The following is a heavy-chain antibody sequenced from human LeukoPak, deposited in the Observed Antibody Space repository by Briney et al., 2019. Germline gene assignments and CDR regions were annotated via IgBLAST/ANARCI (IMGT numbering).Heavy chain of an antibody. CDR2: IIPIFGTA. J-gene: IGHJ4*02. Sequence: ASVKVSCKASGGTFSSYAISWVRQAPGQGLEWMGGIIPIFGTANYAQKFQGRVTITTDESTSTAYMELSSLRSEDTAVYYCARGRDVAAIGGYYFDYWGQGTLVTVSS. CDR3: ARGRDVAAIGGYYFDY. CDR1: GGTFSSYA. D-gene: IGHD2-15*01. V-gene: IGHV1-69*05.